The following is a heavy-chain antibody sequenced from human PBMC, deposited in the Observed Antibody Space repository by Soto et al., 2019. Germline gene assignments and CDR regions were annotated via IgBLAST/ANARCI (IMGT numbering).Heavy chain of an antibody. CDR3: AKDDDYGDFSDY. V-gene: IGHV3-30*18. CDR1: GFTFSSYG. CDR2: ISYDGSNK. J-gene: IGHJ4*02. D-gene: IGHD4-17*01. Sequence: QVQLVESGGGVVQPGRSLRLSCAASGFTFSSYGMHWVRQAPGKGLEWVAVISYDGSNKYYADSVKGRFTISRDNSKNTLDLQMNSLRAEDTAVYYCAKDDDYGDFSDYWGQGTLVPVSS.